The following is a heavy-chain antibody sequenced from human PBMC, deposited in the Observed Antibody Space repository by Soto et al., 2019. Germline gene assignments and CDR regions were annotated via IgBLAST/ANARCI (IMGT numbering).Heavy chain of an antibody. V-gene: IGHV3-23*01. J-gene: IGHJ6*02. CDR2: ISGSGGST. D-gene: IGHD2-15*01. CDR1: GFTFSTYA. Sequence: GGSLRLSCAASGFTFSTYAMSWVRQGPGKGLEWVSTISGSGGSTYYTDSVKGRFSLSRDNSKNTLYLEMNSLRADDTAVYYCAKEMDSASWTSYGVDVWGQGTTVTVSS. CDR3: AKEMDSASWTSYGVDV.